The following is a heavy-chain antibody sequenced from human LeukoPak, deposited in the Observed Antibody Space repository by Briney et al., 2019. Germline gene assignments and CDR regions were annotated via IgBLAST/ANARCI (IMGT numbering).Heavy chain of an antibody. Sequence: SETLSLTCTVSGGSISSSYWSWIRQPPGKGLEWIGSMYSSGSTYYSPSLKSRVTISVDTSKNHFSLKLSSVTAADTAVYYCARGPPDCSSTSCYAFDAFDVWGQGTMVTVSS. V-gene: IGHV4-39*07. J-gene: IGHJ3*01. CDR2: MYSSGST. CDR1: GGSISSSY. CDR3: ARGPPDCSSTSCYAFDAFDV. D-gene: IGHD2-2*01.